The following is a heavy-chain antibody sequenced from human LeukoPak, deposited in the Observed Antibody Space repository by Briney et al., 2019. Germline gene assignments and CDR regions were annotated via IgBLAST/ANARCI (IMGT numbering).Heavy chain of an antibody. CDR2: IKYDGREI. D-gene: IGHD1-26*01. J-gene: IGHJ4*02. Sequence: PGGSLRLSCAATGFTFSNYWMSWFRQAPGKGLEWVANIKYDGREIKYVDSVNDRFTISRDNAKNSLFLQMNSLRAEDTAVYYCARYLNSGPEDFWGQGTLVTVSS. V-gene: IGHV3-7*01. CDR3: ARYLNSGPEDF. CDR1: GFTFSNYW.